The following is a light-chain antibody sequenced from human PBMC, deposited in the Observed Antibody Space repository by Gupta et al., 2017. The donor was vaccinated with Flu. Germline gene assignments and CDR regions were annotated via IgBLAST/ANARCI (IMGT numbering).Light chain of an antibody. Sequence: DIQMTQSPSTLSASVGDRVTITCRASQSISSWLAWFQKKPGKAPKPLIYKASSLESGVPSRFSGSGSGTEFSLTISSLQPDDFATYYCQQYSSYPWTFGQGTKVEIK. CDR2: KAS. V-gene: IGKV1-5*03. CDR1: QSISSW. CDR3: QQYSSYPWT. J-gene: IGKJ1*01.